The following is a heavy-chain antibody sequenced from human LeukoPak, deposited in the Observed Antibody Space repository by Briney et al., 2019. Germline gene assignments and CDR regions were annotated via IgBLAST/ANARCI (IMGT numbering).Heavy chain of an antibody. D-gene: IGHD1-26*01. CDR2: INPSGGST. J-gene: IGHJ4*02. CDR1: GYTFTSYY. Sequence: ASVEVSCKASGYTFTSYYMHWVRQAPGQGLEWMGIINPSGGSTSYAQKFQGRVTMTRDTSTCTVYMELSSLRSEDTAVYYCARSVGATMETFDYWGQGILVTVSS. V-gene: IGHV1-46*01. CDR3: ARSVGATMETFDY.